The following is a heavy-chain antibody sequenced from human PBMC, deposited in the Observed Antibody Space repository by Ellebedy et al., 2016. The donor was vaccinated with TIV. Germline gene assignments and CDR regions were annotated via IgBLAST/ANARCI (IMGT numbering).Heavy chain of an antibody. V-gene: IGHV3-23*01. CDR2: ISGSGGST. CDR1: GFTFSSYA. J-gene: IGHJ6*03. CDR3: AKKAYSSSQFVVYYYYYMDV. D-gene: IGHD6-6*01. Sequence: GESLKISCAASGFTFSSYAMSWVRQAPGKGLEWVSAISGSGGSTYYADSVKGRFTISRDNSKNTLYLQMNSLRAEDTAVYYCAKKAYSSSQFVVYYYYYMDVWGKGTTVTVSS.